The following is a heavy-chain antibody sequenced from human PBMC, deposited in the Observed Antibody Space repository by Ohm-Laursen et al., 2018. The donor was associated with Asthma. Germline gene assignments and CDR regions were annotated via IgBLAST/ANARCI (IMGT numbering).Heavy chain of an antibody. V-gene: IGHV3-30-3*01. CDR2: ISYDGSNK. Sequence: SLRLSCAAFGFTFSSYAMHRVRQAPGKGLEWVAVISYDGSNKYYADSVKGRFTISRDNSKNTLYLQMNSLRAEDTAVYYCARDRRDIVVVVAAHASGMDVWGQGTTVTVSS. CDR3: ARDRRDIVVVVAAHASGMDV. J-gene: IGHJ6*02. CDR1: GFTFSSYA. D-gene: IGHD2-15*01.